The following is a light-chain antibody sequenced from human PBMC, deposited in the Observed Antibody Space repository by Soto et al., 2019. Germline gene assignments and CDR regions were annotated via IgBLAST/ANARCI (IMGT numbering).Light chain of an antibody. CDR2: SAS. CDR3: QQYNNWLPIT. CDR1: QSVSSK. J-gene: IGKJ5*01. V-gene: IGKV3-15*01. Sequence: IGVTQSPATLSLSTGQRATLSCRASQSVSSKLAWYQQRPGQAPRLLIYSASTRATGIPARFSGSGSGTEFTLTISSLQSEDFAIYYCQQYNNWLPITFGQGTRLEIK.